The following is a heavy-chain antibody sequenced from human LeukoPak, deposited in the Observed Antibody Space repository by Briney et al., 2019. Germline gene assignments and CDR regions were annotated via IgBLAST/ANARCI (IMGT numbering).Heavy chain of an antibody. J-gene: IGHJ4*02. CDR2: ISYDGSNK. V-gene: IGHV3-30-3*01. D-gene: IGHD5-12*01. Sequence: PGRSLRLSCAASGFTFSSYAMHWVRQAPGKGLEWVAVISYDGSNKYYADSVKGRFTISRDNSKNTLYLQMNSLRAEDTAVYYCARGGIEYRFDYWGQGTLVTVSS. CDR3: ARGGIEYRFDY. CDR1: GFTFSSYA.